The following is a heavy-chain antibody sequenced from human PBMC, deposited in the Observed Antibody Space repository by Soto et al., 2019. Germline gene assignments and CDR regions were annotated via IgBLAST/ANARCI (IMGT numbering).Heavy chain of an antibody. Sequence: SGPTLVNPTQTLTLTCTFSGFSLSTSGVGVGWIRQPPGKALEWLALIYWNDDKRYSPSLKSRLTITKDTSKNQVVLTMTNMDPVDTATYYCAALWFGDTLNWFDPWGQGTLVTSPQ. V-gene: IGHV2-5*01. D-gene: IGHD3-10*01. J-gene: IGHJ5*02. CDR1: GFSLSTSGVG. CDR3: AALWFGDTLNWFDP. CDR2: IYWNDDK.